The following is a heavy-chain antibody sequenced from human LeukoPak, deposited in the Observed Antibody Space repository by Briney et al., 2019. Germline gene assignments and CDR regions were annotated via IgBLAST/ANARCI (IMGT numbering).Heavy chain of an antibody. V-gene: IGHV3-30*04. CDR3: ARDSVYTARALDY. J-gene: IGHJ4*02. Sequence: GGSLRLSCAASGFTFSSYAMHRVRQAPGKGLEWVAVISYDGSNKYYADSVKGRFTISRDNSKNTLYLQMNSLRAEDTAVYYCARDSVYTARALDYWGQGTLVTVSS. D-gene: IGHD5-18*01. CDR1: GFTFSSYA. CDR2: ISYDGSNK.